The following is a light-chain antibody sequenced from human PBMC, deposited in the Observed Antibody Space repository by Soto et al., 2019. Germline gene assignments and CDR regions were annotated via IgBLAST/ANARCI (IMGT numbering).Light chain of an antibody. CDR3: QQYDYWWT. CDR2: RAS. J-gene: IGKJ1*01. CDR1: QSVTSN. V-gene: IGKV3-15*01. Sequence: EIVMTQSPGAVSVSPGEGATLSCRASQSVTSNVAWYQQKPGQAPRLLIYRASARATGVPARFSGSGSGTEFTLTISSLQSEDFGIYYCQQYDYWWTFGQGTKVEI.